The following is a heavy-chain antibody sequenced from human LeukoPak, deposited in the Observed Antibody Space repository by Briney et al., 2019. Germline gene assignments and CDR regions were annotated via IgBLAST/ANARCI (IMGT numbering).Heavy chain of an antibody. CDR3: ARYDFWTVVFDF. V-gene: IGHV3-11*01. CDR2: ISSRGDTI. J-gene: IGHJ4*02. CDR1: GFTLSDSY. Sequence: KPGGSLRLSCAASGFTLSDSYMAWVRQTPGKGLECLSYISSRGDTIYYADSVKGRFTISRDNAKKSLYLQMNGLRAEDTAVYHCARYDFWTVVFDFWGQGTLVTVSS. D-gene: IGHD3-3*01.